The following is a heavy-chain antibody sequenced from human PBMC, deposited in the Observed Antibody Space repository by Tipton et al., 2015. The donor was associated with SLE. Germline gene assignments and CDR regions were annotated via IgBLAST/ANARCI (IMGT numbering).Heavy chain of an antibody. D-gene: IGHD4-17*01. J-gene: IGHJ5*02. CDR1: GGSFSGYY. Sequence: GLVKPSETLSLTCAVYGGSFSGYYWSWIRQPPGKGLEWIGEINHSGSTNYNPSLKSRVTISVDTSKNQFSLKLSSVTAADTAVYYCARLGSTVTTYWFDPWGQGTLVTVSS. CDR3: ARLGSTVTTYWFDP. CDR2: INHSGST. V-gene: IGHV4-34*01.